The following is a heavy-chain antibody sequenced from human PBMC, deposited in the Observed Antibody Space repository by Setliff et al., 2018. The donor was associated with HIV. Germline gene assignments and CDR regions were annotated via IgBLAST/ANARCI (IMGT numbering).Heavy chain of an antibody. V-gene: IGHV4-31*03. CDR2: IYYSGSI. CDR1: GGSISSGSYY. CDR3: ARGFRAEYYYYFYMDV. Sequence: PSETLSLTCTVSGGSISSGSYYWTWIRQHPGKALEWIGYIYYSGSIYYNPSLQSRITISVDTSKNQFSLRLTSVTAADTAVYYCARGFRAEYYYYFYMDVWGKGATVTVSS. J-gene: IGHJ6*03.